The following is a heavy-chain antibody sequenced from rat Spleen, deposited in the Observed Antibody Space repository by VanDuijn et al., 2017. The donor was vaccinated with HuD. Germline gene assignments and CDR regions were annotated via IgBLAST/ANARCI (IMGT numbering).Heavy chain of an antibody. Sequence: EVQLVESGGNLVQPGRSLKLSCVASGFTFNNYWMTWIRQAPWKGLEWVASITNTGDSTYYPDSVKGRFSISRDNAKSTLYLQMNSLRSEDTATYYCTRESSYIGDWFAYWGQGVMVTVSS. V-gene: IGHV5-31*01. J-gene: IGHJ2*01. D-gene: IGHD1-2*01. CDR3: TRESSYIGDWFAY. CDR1: GFTFNNYW. CDR2: ITNTGDST.